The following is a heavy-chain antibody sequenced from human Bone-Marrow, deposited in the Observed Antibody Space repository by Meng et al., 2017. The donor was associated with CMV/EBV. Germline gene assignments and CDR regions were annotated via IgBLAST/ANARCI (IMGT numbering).Heavy chain of an antibody. V-gene: IGHV1-69*10. CDR1: GGTFSSYA. CDR3: ARMGTIFGVVIRYYGMDV. CDR2: IIPILGIA. D-gene: IGHD3-3*01. Sequence: SVKVSCKASGGTFSSYAISWVRQAPGQGLEWMGGIIPILGIANYAQKFQGRVTITADISTSTAYMELSSLRSEDTAVYYCARMGTIFGVVIRYYGMDVWGQGTTVTVSS. J-gene: IGHJ6*02.